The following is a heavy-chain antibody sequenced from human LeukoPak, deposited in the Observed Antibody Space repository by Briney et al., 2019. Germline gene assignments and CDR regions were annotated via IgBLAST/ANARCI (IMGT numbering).Heavy chain of an antibody. Sequence: SETLSLTCTVSGGSISSSSYYWGWIRQPPGKGLEWIGSIYHSGSTYYNPSLKSRVTISVDTSKNQFSLKLSSVTAADTAVYYCARRIAAAGIGYDAFDIWGQGTMVTVSS. J-gene: IGHJ3*02. CDR2: IYHSGST. D-gene: IGHD6-13*01. CDR1: GGSISSSSYY. CDR3: ARRIAAAGIGYDAFDI. V-gene: IGHV4-39*07.